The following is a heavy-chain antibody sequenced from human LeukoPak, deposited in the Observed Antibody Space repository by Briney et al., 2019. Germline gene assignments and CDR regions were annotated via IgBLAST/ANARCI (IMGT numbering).Heavy chain of an antibody. V-gene: IGHV4-34*01. Sequence: PSETLSLTCAVYGGSFSGYYWSWIRQPPGKGWSGLGKINHSGSTNYNPSLKSRVTISVDTSKNQFSLKLSSVTAADTAVYYCARDRQWLVDHWGQGTLVTVSS. J-gene: IGHJ5*02. CDR1: GGSFSGYY. CDR2: INHSGST. CDR3: ARDRQWLVDH. D-gene: IGHD6-19*01.